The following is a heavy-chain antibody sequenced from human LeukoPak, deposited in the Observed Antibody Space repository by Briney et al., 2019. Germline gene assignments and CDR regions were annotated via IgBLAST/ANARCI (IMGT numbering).Heavy chain of an antibody. Sequence: GGSLRLSCAASGFTFSGSAMHWVRQASGKGLEWVGRIRSKANSYATAYAASVKGRFTISRDDSKNTAYLQMNSLKTEDTAVYYCTRYSSSSGVFDYWGQGTLVTISS. CDR1: GFTFSGSA. D-gene: IGHD6-6*01. V-gene: IGHV3-73*01. J-gene: IGHJ4*02. CDR3: TRYSSSSGVFDY. CDR2: IRSKANSYAT.